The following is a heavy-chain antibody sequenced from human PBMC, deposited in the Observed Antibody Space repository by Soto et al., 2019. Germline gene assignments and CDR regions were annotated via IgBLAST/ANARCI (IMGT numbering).Heavy chain of an antibody. D-gene: IGHD3-10*01. CDR3: APSMVRGDYGMDV. J-gene: IGHJ6*02. Sequence: QVQLVESGGGVVQPGRSLRLSCAASGFTFSSYAMHWVRQAPGKGLEWVAVISYDGSNKYYADSVKGRFTISRDNSKNTLYLKMNSLRAEDTAVYYCAPSMVRGDYGMDVWGQGTTVTVSS. V-gene: IGHV3-30-3*01. CDR2: ISYDGSNK. CDR1: GFTFSSYA.